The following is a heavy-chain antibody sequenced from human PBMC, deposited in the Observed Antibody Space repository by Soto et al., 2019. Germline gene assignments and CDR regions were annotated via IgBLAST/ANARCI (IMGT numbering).Heavy chain of an antibody. D-gene: IGHD3-3*01. CDR1: GFTFSSYW. J-gene: IGHJ4*02. CDR3: ATEVWVYYDFWSGYSDY. CDR2: IKEDGSDM. V-gene: IGHV3-7*01. Sequence: EVQLVESGGGLVQPGGSLRLSCAASGFTFSSYWMSWVRQAPGKGLEWVANIKEDGSDMYYVDSVKGRFTISRDNAKNSLYLQMNSLRAKDTAVYYCATEVWVYYDFWSGYSDYWGQGTLVTVSS.